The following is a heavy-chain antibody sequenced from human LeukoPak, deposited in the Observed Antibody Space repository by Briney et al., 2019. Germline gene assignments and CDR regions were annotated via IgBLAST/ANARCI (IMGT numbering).Heavy chain of an antibody. V-gene: IGHV3-48*01. J-gene: IGHJ4*02. D-gene: IGHD3-16*01. CDR1: GFSFDVFA. Sequence: TGGSLRLSCAASGFSFDVFAMNWVRQTPGNGLEWVSYTSRTSSVILYSESVKGRFTVSRDNAKNSLYLEMNSLRVDDSALYYCARDGINWADYWGQGTLVTVSS. CDR3: ARDGINWADY. CDR2: TSRTSSVI.